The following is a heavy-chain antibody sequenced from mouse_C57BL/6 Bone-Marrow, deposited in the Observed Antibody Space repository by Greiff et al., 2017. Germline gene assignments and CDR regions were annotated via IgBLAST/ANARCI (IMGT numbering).Heavy chain of an antibody. CDR2: INPNNGGT. Sequence: VQLQQSGPELVNPGASVKIPCKASGYTFTDYNMDWVKQSHGKSLEWIGDINPNNGGTIYNQKFKGKATLTVDKSSSTAYMELRSLTSEDTGVYYCARQGSCYYGSSSRHAMDKRGQATSVTVSS. CDR1: GYTFTDYN. CDR3: ARQGSCYYGSSSRHAMDK. D-gene: IGHD1-1*01. J-gene: IGHJ4*01. V-gene: IGHV1-18*01.